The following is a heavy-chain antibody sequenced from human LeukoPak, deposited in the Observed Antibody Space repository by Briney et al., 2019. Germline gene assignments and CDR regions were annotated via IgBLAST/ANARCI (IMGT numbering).Heavy chain of an antibody. Sequence: PGGSLRLPCAVSGFTFRNYAMSWLRHAPGEGLEWVSSISRSGDITYYADAVKGRFTFSRDNSKNTLSLQMNSLRAEDTVLYHCTFDWGKDTAWGQGTLVTVS. D-gene: IGHD7-27*01. CDR2: ISRSGDIT. CDR1: GFTFRNYA. V-gene: IGHV3-23*01. CDR3: TFDWGKDTA. J-gene: IGHJ5*02.